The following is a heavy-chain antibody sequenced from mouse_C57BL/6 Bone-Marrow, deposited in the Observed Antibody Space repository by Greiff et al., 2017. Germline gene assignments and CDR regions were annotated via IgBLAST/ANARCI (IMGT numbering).Heavy chain of an antibody. J-gene: IGHJ1*03. Sequence: QVQLQQSGAELVRPGASVKLSCKASGYTFTDYYINWVKQRPGQGLEWIARIYPGSGNTYYNEKFKGKATLTAEKSSSTAYMQLSSLTSEDSAVFFCARGALYCYGSHWYFDVWGTGTTVTVSS. CDR1: GYTFTDYY. CDR2: IYPGSGNT. D-gene: IGHD1-1*01. V-gene: IGHV1-76*01. CDR3: ARGALYCYGSHWYFDV.